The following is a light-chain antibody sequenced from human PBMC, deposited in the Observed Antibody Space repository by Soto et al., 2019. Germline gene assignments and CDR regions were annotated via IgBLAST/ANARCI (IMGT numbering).Light chain of an antibody. J-gene: IGKJ1*01. CDR3: QQYNNWPPRAWT. CDR2: GAS. Sequence: EIVMTQSPATLSVSPGERATLSCRASQSVSSNLAWYQQKPGQAPRLLIYGASTRATGIPARFSGSGSGTEFTLTISSLQSEYFAVYYCQQYNNWPPRAWTFGQGTKVDIK. CDR1: QSVSSN. V-gene: IGKV3-15*01.